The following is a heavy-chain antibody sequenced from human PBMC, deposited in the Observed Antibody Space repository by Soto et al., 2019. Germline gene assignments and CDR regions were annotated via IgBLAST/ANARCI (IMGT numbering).Heavy chain of an antibody. V-gene: IGHV1-46*01. Sequence: ASVKVSCKASVYTFTSYYMHWVRQAPGQGLEWMGIINPSGGSTSYAQKFQGRVTMTRDTSTSTVYMELSSLRSEDTAVYYCAREGSGYSSSYNWFDPWGQGTLVTGSS. CDR1: VYTFTSYY. J-gene: IGHJ5*02. CDR3: AREGSGYSSSYNWFDP. CDR2: INPSGGST. D-gene: IGHD6-13*01.